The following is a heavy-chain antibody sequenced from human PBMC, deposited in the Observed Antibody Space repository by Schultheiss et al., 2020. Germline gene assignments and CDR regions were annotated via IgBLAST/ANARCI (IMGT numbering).Heavy chain of an antibody. CDR2: ISYDGSNK. Sequence: GGSLRLSCAASGFTFSSYGMHWVRQAPGKGLEWVAVISYDGSNKYYADSVKGRFTISRDNAKNSLYLQMNSLRAEDTAVYYCASPLPYSGYAEWGYWGQGTLVTVSS. CDR3: ASPLPYSGYAEWGY. J-gene: IGHJ4*02. D-gene: IGHD5-12*01. V-gene: IGHV3-30*03. CDR1: GFTFSSYG.